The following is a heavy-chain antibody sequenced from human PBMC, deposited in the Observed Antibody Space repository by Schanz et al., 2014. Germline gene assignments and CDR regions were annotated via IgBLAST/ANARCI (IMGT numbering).Heavy chain of an antibody. D-gene: IGHD1-26*01. CDR1: GFSFSTYA. J-gene: IGHJ4*02. CDR2: IWYDGSNK. Sequence: QVQLVESGGGVVQPGRSLRLSCAASGFSFSTYAMHWVRQAPGKGLEWVAVIWYDGSNKDYADSVKGRFTISRDNSKDTLYLQMNSLRTEDTAVYYCAGDWASGRYYSDYWGQGTLVTVSS. V-gene: IGHV3-30*04. CDR3: AGDWASGRYYSDY.